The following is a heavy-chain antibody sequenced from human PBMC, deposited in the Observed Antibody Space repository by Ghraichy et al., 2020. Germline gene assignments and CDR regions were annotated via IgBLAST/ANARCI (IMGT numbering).Heavy chain of an antibody. CDR3: ARDPYGDYKYGGTDY. CDR2: IKSDGSDS. D-gene: IGHD4-17*01. Sequence: GGSLRLSCAASGFSFSRHWMSWVRQAPGKGLEWVASIKSDGSDSVYVDSVKGRFIISRENAKNSVSLEMNSLRADDTAVYYCARDPYGDYKYGGTDYWGQGTLVSVSS. V-gene: IGHV3-7*01. J-gene: IGHJ4*02. CDR1: GFSFSRHW.